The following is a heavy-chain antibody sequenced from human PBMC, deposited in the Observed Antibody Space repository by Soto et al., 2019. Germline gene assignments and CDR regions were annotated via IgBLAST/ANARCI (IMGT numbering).Heavy chain of an antibody. V-gene: IGHV3-11*06. CDR1: GFTFSDYL. J-gene: IGHJ5*02. D-gene: IGHD2-15*01. CDR3: VRDYCSGRSCYLENWFDP. Sequence: SLRLSCAASGFTFSDYLMSWIRQAPGKGMEWVSYISSSSSYTNYADSVKGRFTISRDNAKNSLYLQMNSLRAEDTAVYYCVRDYCSGRSCYLENWFDPCGQRTLVTVPS. CDR2: ISSSSSYT.